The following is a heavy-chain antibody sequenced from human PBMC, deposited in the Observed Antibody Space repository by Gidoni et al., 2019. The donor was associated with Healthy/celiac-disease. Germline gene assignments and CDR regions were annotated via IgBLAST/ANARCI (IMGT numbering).Heavy chain of an antibody. D-gene: IGHD5-18*01. V-gene: IGHV5-51*01. J-gene: IGHJ4*02. CDR3: ARHQSGEGYSYGLDY. CDR2: IYPGDSDT. Sequence: EVQLVQSGAEVNKPGASLKISCKGSGYSFTSYWLGWVRQMPGKGLEWMGIIYPGDSDTRYSPSFQGQVTISADKSISTAYLQWSSLKASDTAMYYCARHQSGEGYSYGLDYWGQGTLVTVSS. CDR1: GYSFTSYW.